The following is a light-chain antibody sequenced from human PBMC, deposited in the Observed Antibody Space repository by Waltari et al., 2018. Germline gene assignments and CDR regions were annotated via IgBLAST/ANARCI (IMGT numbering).Light chain of an antibody. CDR1: QSISSY. J-gene: IGKJ2*01. V-gene: IGKV1-39*01. CDR3: QQYYSTPPE. Sequence: DIQLTKSPSSLSASVGDRVTIPSRPSQSISSYLNSYQQKTAKATMLLRFAASSLQSGIPSRFSGSRSGTDVTLTISSLHNQDLATYYGQQYYSTPPEFVQATMLE. CDR2: AAS.